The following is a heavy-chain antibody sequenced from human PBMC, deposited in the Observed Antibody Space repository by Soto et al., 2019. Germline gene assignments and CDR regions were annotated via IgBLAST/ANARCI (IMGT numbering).Heavy chain of an antibody. CDR2: IIPIFGTA. CDR3: AREYNWNSIYYGMDV. Sequence: QVQLMQSGAEVKKPGSSVKVSCKASGGIFSSYAISWVRQAPGQGLKWVGGIIPIFGTANYAQKFQGRVTITADESTSTAYMELSSLRSEDTAVYYCAREYNWNSIYYGMDVWGQGTTVTVSS. CDR1: GGIFSSYA. D-gene: IGHD1-20*01. V-gene: IGHV1-69*01. J-gene: IGHJ6*02.